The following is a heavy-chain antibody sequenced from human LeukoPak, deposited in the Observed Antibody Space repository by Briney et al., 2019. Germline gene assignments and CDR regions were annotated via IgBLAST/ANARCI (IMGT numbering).Heavy chain of an antibody. CDR3: AREYYDFWSGYSAYYYYYMDV. Sequence: GASVTVSFTASGYTFTSYGISWVRQAPGQGHEWMGWISAYNGNTNYAQKLQGRVTMTTDTSTSTAYMELRSLRSDDTAVYYCAREYYDFWSGYSAYYYYYMDVWGKGTTVTVSS. CDR1: GYTFTSYG. V-gene: IGHV1-18*01. CDR2: ISAYNGNT. J-gene: IGHJ6*03. D-gene: IGHD3-3*01.